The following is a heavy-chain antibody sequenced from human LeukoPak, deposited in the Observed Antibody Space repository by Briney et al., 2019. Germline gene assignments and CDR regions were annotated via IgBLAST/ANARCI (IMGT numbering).Heavy chain of an antibody. V-gene: IGHV3-64D*06. D-gene: IGHD1-1*01. Sequence: SGGSLRLSCLASGFTFSSYAMYWVRQAPGKGLEYVSVISHNAGSIYYADSVKGRFTISRDNSKNTLYLRMSSLRDDDTAVYYCVATTMKNWGQGTLVTVSS. CDR3: VATTMKN. CDR2: ISHNAGSI. CDR1: GFTFSSYA. J-gene: IGHJ4*02.